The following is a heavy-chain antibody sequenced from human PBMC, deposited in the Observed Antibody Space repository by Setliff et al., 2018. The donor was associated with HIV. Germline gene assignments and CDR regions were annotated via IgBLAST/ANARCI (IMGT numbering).Heavy chain of an antibody. Sequence: SETLSLTCAVYGGSFCGYCWSWIRQPPGKGLEWIGEIQHSGRTNYNASLRGRVTTSVDTSKNQFSLRLSSVTAADTAVYYCARVSKTYWYSIPRDYYHHMDVWGKGTTVTVSS. CDR1: GGSFCGYC. V-gene: IGHV4-34*01. J-gene: IGHJ6*03. D-gene: IGHD2-8*02. CDR2: IQHSGRT. CDR3: ARVSKTYWYSIPRDYYHHMDV.